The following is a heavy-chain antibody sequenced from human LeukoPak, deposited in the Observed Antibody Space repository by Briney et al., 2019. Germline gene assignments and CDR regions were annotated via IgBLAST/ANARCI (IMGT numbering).Heavy chain of an antibody. D-gene: IGHD6-19*01. V-gene: IGHV4-38-2*02. CDR3: ARVTPAGAWLGYFDY. J-gene: IGHJ4*02. CDR2: IYHSGST. CDR1: GYSISSGYY. Sequence: PSETLSLTCTVSGYSISSGYYWGWIRQPPGEGLEWIGSIYHSGSTYYNPSLKSRVTISVDTSKNQFSLKLSSVTAADTAVYYCARVTPAGAWLGYFDYWGQGTLVTVSS.